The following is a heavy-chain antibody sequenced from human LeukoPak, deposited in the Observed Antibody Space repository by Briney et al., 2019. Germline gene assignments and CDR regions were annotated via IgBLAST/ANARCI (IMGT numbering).Heavy chain of an antibody. CDR1: GGSISSSSFY. CDR3: ARHPGRLFDY. V-gene: IGHV4-39*01. CDR2: IYYSGNT. J-gene: IGHJ4*02. Sequence: SETLSLTCTVSGGSISSSSFYWGWIRQPPGKGLEWIGSIYYSGNTYYNPSLKSRVSISVDTSKNQFSLRLSSVTAADTAVYYRARHPGRLFDYWGQGTLVTVSS.